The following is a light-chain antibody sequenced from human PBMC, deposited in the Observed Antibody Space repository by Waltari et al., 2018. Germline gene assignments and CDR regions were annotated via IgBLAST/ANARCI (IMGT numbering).Light chain of an antibody. Sequence: QSVMTQPPSASGTPGQRVTLPCSGSNSNIGNHHLYWYQQRPGAAPKLLIYRNNQRPSGVPDRFSVSKSGTSASLAISGLRSEDEGDYYCGGWDDSLNGWVFGGGTKLTVL. CDR1: NSNIGNHH. CDR2: RNN. V-gene: IGLV1-47*01. J-gene: IGLJ3*02. CDR3: GGWDDSLNGWV.